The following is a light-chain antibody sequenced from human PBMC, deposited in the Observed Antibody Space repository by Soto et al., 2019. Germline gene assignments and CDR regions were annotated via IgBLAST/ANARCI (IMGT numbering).Light chain of an antibody. J-gene: IGKJ1*01. CDR2: DAS. CDR3: QHYNSYSEA. CDR1: QSITYW. V-gene: IGKV1-5*01. Sequence: DIQMTQSPSARAASLVDRRTITCLASQSITYWLAWYQQKPGKAPKLLIYDASTLGSGVPSRFSGSGSGTEFTLTISSLQPDDFATYYCQHYNSYSEAFGQGTKV.